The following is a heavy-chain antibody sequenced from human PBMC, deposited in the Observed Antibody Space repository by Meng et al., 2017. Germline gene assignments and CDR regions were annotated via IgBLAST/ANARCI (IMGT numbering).Heavy chain of an antibody. D-gene: IGHD3-10*01. CDR1: GFSHSTSGVG. CDR3: AHSYGSNFDY. J-gene: IGHJ4*02. Sequence: QIPLERARPPLWNPTQTLTLPCTFSGFSHSTSGVGVGWIRQPPGKALEWLALIYWDDDKRYSPSLQSRLTITKDTSKNQVVLTMTNMDPVDTATYYCAHSYGSNFDYWGQGTLVTVSS. CDR2: IYWDDDK. V-gene: IGHV2-5*02.